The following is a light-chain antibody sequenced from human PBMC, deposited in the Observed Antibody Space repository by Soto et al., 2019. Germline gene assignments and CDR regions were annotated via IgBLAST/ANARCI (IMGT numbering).Light chain of an antibody. J-gene: IGLJ1*01. CDR3: NSYTSSNTFV. CDR1: SSDVGGYNY. V-gene: IGLV2-14*01. Sequence: QSALTQPASVSGSPGQSITISFTGTSSDVGGYNYVSWYQHHPGKAPKLVIYEDSNRPSGVSNRFSGSKSGNTASLTISGLQAEDEADYYCNSYTSSNTFVFGTGTKVTVL. CDR2: EDS.